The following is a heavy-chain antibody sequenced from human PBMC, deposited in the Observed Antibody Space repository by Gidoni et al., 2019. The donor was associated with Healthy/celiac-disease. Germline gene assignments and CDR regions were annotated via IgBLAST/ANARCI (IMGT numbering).Heavy chain of an antibody. J-gene: IGHJ3*02. D-gene: IGHD6-19*01. CDR2: IWYDGSNK. Sequence: QVQLVESGGVVVQPGRSLRLSCAASGFTFSSYGMHWVRQAPGKGLEWVAVIWYDGSNKYYADSVKGRFTISRDNSKNTLYLQMNSLRAEDTAVYYCARAYSSGWYDAFDIWGQGTMVTVFS. CDR1: GFTFSSYG. CDR3: ARAYSSGWYDAFDI. V-gene: IGHV3-33*01.